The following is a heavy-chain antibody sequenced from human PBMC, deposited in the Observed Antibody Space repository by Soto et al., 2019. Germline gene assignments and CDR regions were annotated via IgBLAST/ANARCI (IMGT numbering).Heavy chain of an antibody. J-gene: IGHJ4*02. D-gene: IGHD1-20*01. CDR2: ISGSGSST. CDR3: AKAISGYNAPLAY. V-gene: IGHV3-23*01. CDR1: GFTFSSYA. Sequence: GGSLRLSCVASGFTFSSYAMNWVRQAPGKGLEWVSVISGSGSSTYYADSVRGRFTISRDNSKDTLYVQMNSLRAEDTAVYYFAKAISGYNAPLAYWGQGTWVTVSS.